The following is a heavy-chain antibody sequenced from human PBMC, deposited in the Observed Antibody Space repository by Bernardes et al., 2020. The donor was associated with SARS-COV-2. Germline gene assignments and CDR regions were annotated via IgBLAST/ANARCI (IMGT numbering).Heavy chain of an antibody. CDR1: GGSFSGSY. CDR2: INHSGST. V-gene: IGHV4-34*01. D-gene: IGHD3-3*01. CDR3: ARSVSRYYDFWSGYYDY. J-gene: IGHJ4*02. Sequence: SETLSLTCAVYGGSFSGSYWSWIRQPPGKGLEWIGEINHSGSTNYNPSLKSRVTISVDTSKNQFSLKLSSVTAADTAVYYCARSVSRYYDFWSGYYDYWGQGTLVTVSS.